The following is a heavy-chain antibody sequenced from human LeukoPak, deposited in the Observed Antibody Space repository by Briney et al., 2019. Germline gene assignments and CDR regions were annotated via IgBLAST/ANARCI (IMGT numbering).Heavy chain of an antibody. CDR3: ASSKYYDSSGYYYVFDY. D-gene: IGHD3-22*01. Sequence: SVKVSCKASGGTFSSYAISWVRQAPGQGLEWMGGIIPIFGTANYAQKFQGRVTITADESTSTAYMELSSLRSEDTAVYYRASSKYYDSSGYYYVFDYWGQGTLVTVSS. V-gene: IGHV1-69*01. CDR2: IIPIFGTA. J-gene: IGHJ4*02. CDR1: GGTFSSYA.